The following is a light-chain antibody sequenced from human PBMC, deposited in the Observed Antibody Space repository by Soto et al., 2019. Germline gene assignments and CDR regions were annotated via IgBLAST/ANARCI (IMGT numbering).Light chain of an antibody. J-gene: IGLJ1*01. V-gene: IGLV2-8*01. Sequence: QSVLTQSPSASGSPGQSVTISCIGTSSDVGGYNYVPWYQHHPGKAPKPIIYEVTKRPSGVPDRFSGSRSGTTASLTVSGLQAEDEADYYCGSYAGGNTFVFGTGTKVTVL. CDR1: SSDVGGYNY. CDR3: GSYAGGNTFV. CDR2: EVT.